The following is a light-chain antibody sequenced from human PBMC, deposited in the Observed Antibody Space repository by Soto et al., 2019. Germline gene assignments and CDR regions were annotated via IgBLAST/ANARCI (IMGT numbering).Light chain of an antibody. CDR1: QSVSSSY. CDR3: QQYGSSPET. J-gene: IGKJ1*01. Sequence: EIVLAQSPGTQSLSPGARATLSCRASQSVSSSYLAWYQQKPGQAPRLLIYGASSRATGIPDRFSGSGSGTDFTLTISRLEPEDFAVYYCQQYGSSPETFGQGTKVDIK. CDR2: GAS. V-gene: IGKV3-20*01.